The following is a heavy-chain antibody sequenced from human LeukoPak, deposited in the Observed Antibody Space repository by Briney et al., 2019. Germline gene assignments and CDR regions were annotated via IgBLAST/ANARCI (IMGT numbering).Heavy chain of an antibody. J-gene: IGHJ4*02. CDR2: IGPTGTDR. V-gene: IGHV3-21*01. Sequence: GGSLRLSCAASGFTFSSCGFKWVRQAPGKGLEWVSSIGPTGTDRYYADSVRGRFTISRDNAKNSMYLQIDSLRDEDTAVYYCATETIGRHYDYWGQVTLITVSS. D-gene: IGHD1-14*01. CDR3: ATETIGRHYDY. CDR1: GFTFSSCG.